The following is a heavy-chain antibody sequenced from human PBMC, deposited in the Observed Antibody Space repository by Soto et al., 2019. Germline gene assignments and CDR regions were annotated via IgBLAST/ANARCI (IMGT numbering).Heavy chain of an antibody. J-gene: IGHJ4*02. CDR1: GFSLSSYS. D-gene: IGHD2-15*01. V-gene: IGHV3-23*01. CDR3: AKGRGGSYYSALDY. Sequence: EVQLLESGGGLVQPGGSLRLSCAVSGFSLSSYSTNWVRQAPGKGLEWVSGISDSGGSIYYADSVKGRFTISKDNSENRLFLQMDSLRAEDTAIYYCAKGRGGSYYSALDYWGQGTLVTVSS. CDR2: ISDSGGSI.